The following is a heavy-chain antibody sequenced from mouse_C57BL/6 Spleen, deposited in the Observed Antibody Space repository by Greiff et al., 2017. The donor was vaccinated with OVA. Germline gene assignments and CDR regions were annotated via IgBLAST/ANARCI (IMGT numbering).Heavy chain of an antibody. CDR2: IYPRDGST. D-gene: IGHD1-1*01. CDR3: ARRVTTVVATDYAMDY. CDR1: GYTFTSYD. J-gene: IGHJ4*01. V-gene: IGHV1-85*01. Sequence: VQLLQSGPELVKPGASVKLSCKASGYTFTSYDITWVKQRPGQGLEWIGWIYPRDGSTKYNEKFKGKGTLTVATSSSTAYMELHRLTSEDSAVYFCARRVTTVVATDYAMDYWGQGTSVTVSS.